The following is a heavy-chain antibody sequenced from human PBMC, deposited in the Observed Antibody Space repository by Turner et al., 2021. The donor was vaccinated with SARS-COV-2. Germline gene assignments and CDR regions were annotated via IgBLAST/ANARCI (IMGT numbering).Heavy chain of an antibody. CDR1: EFTFSSYG. D-gene: IGHD3-9*01. J-gene: IGHJ3*02. Sequence: QVQLLESGGGVVQPGRSLRLPCAASEFTFSSYGMHWVRQAPGKGLEWVAGISSDGSNKYYADSVKGRFTISRDNSKNTLYLQMNSLRAEDTAVYYCAKPLYDILTGYYGEDAFDIWGQGTMVTVSS. CDR3: AKPLYDILTGYYGEDAFDI. V-gene: IGHV3-30*18. CDR2: ISSDGSNK.